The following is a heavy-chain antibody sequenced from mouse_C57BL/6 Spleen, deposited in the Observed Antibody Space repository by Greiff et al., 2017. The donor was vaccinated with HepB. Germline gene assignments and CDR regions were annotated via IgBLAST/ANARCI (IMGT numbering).Heavy chain of an antibody. V-gene: IGHV5-4*01. CDR1: GFTFSSYA. CDR3: AREPGTGFAY. Sequence: EVKLVESGGGLVKPGGSLKLSCAASGFTFSSYAMSWVRQTPEKRLEWVATISDGGSYTYYPDNVKGRFTISRDNAKNNLYLQMSHLKSEDTAMYYCAREPGTGFAYWGQGTLVTVSA. D-gene: IGHD4-1*01. J-gene: IGHJ3*01. CDR2: ISDGGSYT.